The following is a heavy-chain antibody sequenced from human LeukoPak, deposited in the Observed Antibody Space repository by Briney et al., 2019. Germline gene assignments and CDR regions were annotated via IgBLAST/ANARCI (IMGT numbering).Heavy chain of an antibody. J-gene: IGHJ5*02. CDR2: IYYSGGT. CDR3: ASLLNGGVSHWFDP. D-gene: IGHD7-27*01. CDR1: GGSITSSTSY. Sequence: SETLSLTCTVSGGSITSSTSYWGWIRQPPGKGLEWIGTIYYSGGTYYNPSLKSRATMSVDTSKNQFSLKLSSVTAADTAVYYCASLLNGGVSHWFDPWGQGTLVTVSS. V-gene: IGHV4-39*01.